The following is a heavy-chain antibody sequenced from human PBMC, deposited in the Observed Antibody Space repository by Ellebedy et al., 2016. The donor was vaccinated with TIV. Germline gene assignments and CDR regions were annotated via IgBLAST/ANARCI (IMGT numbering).Heavy chain of an antibody. D-gene: IGHD6-19*01. CDR3: ARERMAVAGAFDI. Sequence: MPSETLSLTCTVSGGSVSSGSYYWSWIRQPPGKGLEWIGYIYYSGSTINNPSLKSRVTISVDTSKNQFSLKLSSLTAADTAVYYCARERMAVAGAFDIWGQGTMVTVSS. CDR2: IYYSGST. CDR1: GGSVSSGSYY. J-gene: IGHJ3*02. V-gene: IGHV4-61*01.